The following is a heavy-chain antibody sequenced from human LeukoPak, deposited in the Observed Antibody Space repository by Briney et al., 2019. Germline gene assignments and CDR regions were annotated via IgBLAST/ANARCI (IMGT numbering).Heavy chain of an antibody. J-gene: IGHJ5*02. Sequence: SETLSLTCAASGGSVSRYYWSWIRQPPGKGLEWIGYIYYSGSTNYNPSLKSRVTISADTSKNQFSLKLSSVTAADTAVYYCARGQRRFDPWGQGILVTVSS. CDR1: GGSVSRYY. CDR3: ARGQRRFDP. CDR2: IYYSGST. V-gene: IGHV4-59*02.